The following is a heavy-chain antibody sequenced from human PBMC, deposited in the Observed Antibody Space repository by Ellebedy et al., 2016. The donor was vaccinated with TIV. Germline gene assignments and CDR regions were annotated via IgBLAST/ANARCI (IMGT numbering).Heavy chain of an antibody. CDR1: GFTFSTYG. J-gene: IGHJ4*02. CDR3: ARETIAVPNTFRSIPNCY. CDR2: ISGYNGDT. Sequence: ASVKVSXXASGFTFSTYGISWVRQAPGQGLEWVGWISGYNGDTNYAQRLQGRVTMTTDTSTNTTYMELRSLTSDDTAVYYCARETIAVPNTFRSIPNCYWGQGTLVTVSS. V-gene: IGHV1-18*01. D-gene: IGHD6-19*01.